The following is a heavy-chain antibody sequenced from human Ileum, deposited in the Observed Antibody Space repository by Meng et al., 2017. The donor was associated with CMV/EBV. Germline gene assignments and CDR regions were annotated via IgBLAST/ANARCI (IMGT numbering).Heavy chain of an antibody. J-gene: IGHJ4*02. Sequence: GESLKISCAASGFTVSSNYMSWVRQAPGKGLEWVSVIYSGGSTYYADSVKGRFTISRDNSKNTLYLQMNSLRAEDTAVYYCAREWSDSSGYYPSPFDYWGQGNLVNVAS. V-gene: IGHV3-53*01. D-gene: IGHD3-22*01. CDR3: AREWSDSSGYYPSPFDY. CDR2: IYSGGST. CDR1: GFTVSSNY.